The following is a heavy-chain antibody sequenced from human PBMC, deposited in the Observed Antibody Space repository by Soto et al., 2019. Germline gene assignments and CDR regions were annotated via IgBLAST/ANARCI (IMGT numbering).Heavy chain of an antibody. V-gene: IGHV1-8*01. Sequence: ASVKVSCKASGYTFTSYDINWVRQATGQGLEWMGWMNPNSGNTGYAQKFQGRVTMTRNTSISTAYMELSSLRSEDTAVYYCAREGDSYYDYIWGSYRSGNWFDPWGQGTLVTVSS. CDR3: AREGDSYYDYIWGSYRSGNWFDP. J-gene: IGHJ5*02. D-gene: IGHD3-16*02. CDR1: GYTFTSYD. CDR2: MNPNSGNT.